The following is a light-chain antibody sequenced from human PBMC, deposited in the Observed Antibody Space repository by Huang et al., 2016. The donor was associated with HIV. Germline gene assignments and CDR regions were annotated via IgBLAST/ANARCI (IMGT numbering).Light chain of an antibody. V-gene: IGKV3-20*01. CDR1: QTVTNNY. J-gene: IGKJ2*03. CDR3: QQFGSSPPYS. Sequence: IVLTQSPDTLSLSPGERATLSCRASQTVTNNYLAWYQQRPGQAPRLLIYGASTRATGSPDRLSGSGSGTDFTLTISRREPKDFVVYYCQQFGSSPPYSFGQGTKLEIK. CDR2: GAS.